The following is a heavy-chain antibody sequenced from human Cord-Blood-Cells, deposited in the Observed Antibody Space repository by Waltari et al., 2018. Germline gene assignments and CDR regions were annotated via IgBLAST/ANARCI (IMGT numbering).Heavy chain of an antibody. CDR1: GGSISSGGYY. V-gene: IGHV4-31*03. D-gene: IGHD6-13*01. CDR2: IYYSGST. CDR3: ARDQGRVAAADY. Sequence: QVQLQESGPGLVKPSQTLSLTCTVAGGSISSGGYYWSWTRQHPGKGLELIGYIYYSGSTYYNPSLKSRVTISVDTSKNQFSLKLSSVTAADTAVYYCARDQGRVAAADYWGQGTLVTVSS. J-gene: IGHJ4*02.